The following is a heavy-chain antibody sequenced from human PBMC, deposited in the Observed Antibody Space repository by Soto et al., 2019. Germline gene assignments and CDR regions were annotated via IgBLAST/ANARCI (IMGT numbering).Heavy chain of an antibody. D-gene: IGHD3-3*01. J-gene: IGHJ6*02. CDR1: GYTFTGYY. CDR2: INPNSGGT. Sequence: QVQLVQSGAEVKKPGASVKVSCKASGYTFTGYYMHWVRQAPGQGLEWMGWINPNSGGTNYAQKFQGWVTMTRDTAISTACMELSRLRSDDTAVYYCASAGVTIFGVDWPLYGMDVWGQGTTVTVSS. V-gene: IGHV1-2*04. CDR3: ASAGVTIFGVDWPLYGMDV.